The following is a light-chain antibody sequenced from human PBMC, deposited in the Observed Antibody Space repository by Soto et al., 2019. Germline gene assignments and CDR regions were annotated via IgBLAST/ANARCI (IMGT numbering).Light chain of an antibody. CDR2: DAS. Sequence: IVLTQSPATLSLSPGERATLSCRASQSVSSYLAWYKQKPGQAPRLLIYDASNRATGIPDRFSGSGSGTDFTLTISRLEPEDFEVYYCQQYGSSPQTFGQGTKVDIK. CDR3: QQYGSSPQT. J-gene: IGKJ1*01. V-gene: IGKV3-20*01. CDR1: QSVSSY.